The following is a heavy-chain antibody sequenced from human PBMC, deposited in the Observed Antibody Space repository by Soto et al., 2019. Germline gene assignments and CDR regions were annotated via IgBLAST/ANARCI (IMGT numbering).Heavy chain of an antibody. J-gene: IGHJ4*02. V-gene: IGHV1-3*05. CDR3: ACSSGYYLIDDY. CDR1: GYTFTSYA. Sequence: QVQLVQSGAEEKKPGASVKVSCKASGYTFTSYAMHWVRQAPGQRLEWMGWINAGNGNTKYSQKFQGRVTITRDTSASTAYMELSSLRSEDTAVYYCACSSGYYLIDDYWGQGTLVTVSS. CDR2: INAGNGNT. D-gene: IGHD3-22*01.